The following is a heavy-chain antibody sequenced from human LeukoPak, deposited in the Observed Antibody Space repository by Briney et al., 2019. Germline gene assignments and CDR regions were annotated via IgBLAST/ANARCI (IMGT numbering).Heavy chain of an antibody. Sequence: SETLSLTCTVSGGSISSYYWSWIRQPAGKGLEWIGRIYTSGSTNYNPSLKSRVTMSVDTSKNQFSLKLSSVTAADTAVYYCARTRFAIQPHPAGYYYYMDVWGKGTTVTVSS. V-gene: IGHV4-4*07. D-gene: IGHD5-18*01. J-gene: IGHJ6*03. CDR3: ARTRFAIQPHPAGYYYYMDV. CDR1: GGSISSYY. CDR2: IYTSGST.